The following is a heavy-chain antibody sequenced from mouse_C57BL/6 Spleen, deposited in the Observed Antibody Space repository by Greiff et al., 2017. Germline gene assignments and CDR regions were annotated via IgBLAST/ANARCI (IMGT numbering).Heavy chain of an antibody. CDR3: AKPPYYGSRFYAMDY. V-gene: IGHV1-26*01. D-gene: IGHD1-1*01. J-gene: IGHJ4*01. Sequence: EVQLQQSGPELVKPGASVKISCKASGYTFTDYYMNWVKQSHGKSLEWIGDINPNNGGTSYNQKFKGKATLTVDKSSSTAYMELRSLTSEDSAVYYCAKPPYYGSRFYAMDYWGQGTSVTVSS. CDR1: GYTFTDYY. CDR2: INPNNGGT.